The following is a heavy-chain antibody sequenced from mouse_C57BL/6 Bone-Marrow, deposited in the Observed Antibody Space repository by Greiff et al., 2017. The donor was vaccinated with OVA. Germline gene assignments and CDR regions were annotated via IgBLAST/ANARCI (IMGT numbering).Heavy chain of an antibody. CDR2: INPSNGGT. CDR1: GYTFTSYW. J-gene: IGHJ2*01. CDR3: ASAQFPYYYGSSPFDY. Sequence: QVQPQQPGTELVKPGASVKLSCKASGYTFTSYWMHWVKQRPGQGLEWIGNINPSNGGTNYNEKFKSKATLTVDKSSSTAYMQLSSLTSEDSAVYYCASAQFPYYYGSSPFDYWGQGTTLTVSS. D-gene: IGHD1-1*01. V-gene: IGHV1-53*01.